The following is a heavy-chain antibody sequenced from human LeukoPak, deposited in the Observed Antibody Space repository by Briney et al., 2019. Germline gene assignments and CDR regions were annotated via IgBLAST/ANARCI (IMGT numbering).Heavy chain of an antibody. V-gene: IGHV4-59*01. CDR3: ARGSGWYFY. D-gene: IGHD6-19*01. CDR2: AYYSGST. Sequence: SETLSLTCTVSGGSISSYYWSWIRQPPGKGLEWIGYAYYSGSTNYNPSLKSRVTISVHTSNTQSSLNLNSVTAADTAVYYCARGSGWYFYWGQGTLVTVSS. CDR1: GGSISSYY. J-gene: IGHJ4*02.